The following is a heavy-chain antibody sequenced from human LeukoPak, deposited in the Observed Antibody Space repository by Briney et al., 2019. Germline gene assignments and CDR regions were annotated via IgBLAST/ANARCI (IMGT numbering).Heavy chain of an antibody. V-gene: IGHV4-59*12. D-gene: IGHD3-22*01. CDR3: ARGLLYYDSSGNAY. CDR1: GGSMTNYY. CDR2: IYYSGNT. Sequence: ASETLSLTCTVSGGSMTNYYWSWIRQPPGKGLEWIGYIYYSGNTNYNPSLKSRVTISIDTSKNQFSLKLTSVTAAGTAMYYCARGLLYYDSSGNAYWGQGTLVTVSS. J-gene: IGHJ4*02.